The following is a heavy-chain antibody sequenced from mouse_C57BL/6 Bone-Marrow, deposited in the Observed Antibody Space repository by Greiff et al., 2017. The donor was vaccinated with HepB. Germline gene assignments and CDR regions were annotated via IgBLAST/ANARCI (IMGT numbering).Heavy chain of an antibody. J-gene: IGHJ1*03. Sequence: VQLQQSGPGLVKPSQSLSLTCSVTGYSITSGYYWNWIRQFPGNKLEWMGYISYDGSNNYNPSLKNRISITRDTSKNQFFLKLNSVTTEDTATYYCAREASHGSSYKWYFDVWGTGTTVTVSS. CDR1: GYSITSGYY. CDR3: AREASHGSSYKWYFDV. V-gene: IGHV3-6*01. D-gene: IGHD1-1*01. CDR2: ISYDGSN.